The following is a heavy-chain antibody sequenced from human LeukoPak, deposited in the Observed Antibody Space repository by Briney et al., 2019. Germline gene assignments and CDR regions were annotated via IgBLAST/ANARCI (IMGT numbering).Heavy chain of an antibody. CDR2: ISAYNGNT. Sequence: ASVKVSCKASGYTFTSYGISWVRQAPGQGLEWMGWISAYNGNTNYAQKFQGRVTITADESTSTAYMELSSLRSEDTAVYYCARDGNGYYDSSGYPPGGWFDPWGQGTLVTVSS. V-gene: IGHV1-18*01. CDR1: GYTFTSYG. CDR3: ARDGNGYYDSSGYPPGGWFDP. J-gene: IGHJ5*02. D-gene: IGHD3-22*01.